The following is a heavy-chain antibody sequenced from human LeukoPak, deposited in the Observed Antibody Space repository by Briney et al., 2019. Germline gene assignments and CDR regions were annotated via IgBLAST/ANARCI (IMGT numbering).Heavy chain of an antibody. Sequence: SETLSLTCTVSGGSISSYYWSWIRQPPGKGLEWIGYIYYSGSTYYNPSLKSRVTISVDTSKNQFSLKLSSVTAADTAVYYCARFRWFGDDYWGQGTLVTVSS. V-gene: IGHV4-59*08. CDR2: IYYSGST. CDR3: ARFRWFGDDY. J-gene: IGHJ4*02. CDR1: GGSISSYY. D-gene: IGHD3-10*01.